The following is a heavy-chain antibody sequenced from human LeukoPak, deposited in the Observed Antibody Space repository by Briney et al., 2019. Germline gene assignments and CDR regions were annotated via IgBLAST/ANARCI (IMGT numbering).Heavy chain of an antibody. CDR1: GYTFTGYY. J-gene: IGHJ4*02. CDR2: INPNSGGT. CDR3: ARVYSNYDPPDY. V-gene: IGHV1-2*02. D-gene: IGHD4-11*01. Sequence: SVKVSCKASGYTFTGYYMHWVRQAPGQGLEWMGWINPNSGGTNYAQKFQGRVTMTRDTSISTAYMELSRLRSDDTAVYYCARVYSNYDPPDYWGQGTLVTVSS.